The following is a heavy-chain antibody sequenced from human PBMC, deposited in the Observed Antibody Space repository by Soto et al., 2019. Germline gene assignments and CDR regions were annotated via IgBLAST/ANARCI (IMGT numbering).Heavy chain of an antibody. D-gene: IGHD2-8*01. CDR2: INPSDSYV. CDR3: ARLGNGQESVYAMDV. J-gene: IGHJ6*02. V-gene: IGHV5-10-1*03. Sequence: EVQLVQSPAEVKKPGESLRISCKGSGNRFTNFWINWVRQMPGKGLEWMGRINPSDSYVNYNPSFQGHVIISVDKSLSTAYLQWGSLEASATAIYYCARLGNGQESVYAMDVWGQGTTVTVSS. CDR1: GNRFTNFW.